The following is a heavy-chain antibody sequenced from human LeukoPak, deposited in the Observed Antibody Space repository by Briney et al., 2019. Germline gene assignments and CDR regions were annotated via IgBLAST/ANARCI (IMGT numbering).Heavy chain of an antibody. V-gene: IGHV3-48*03. D-gene: IGHD6-6*01. CDR3: ASSSSLGN. CDR2: ISSSGSTI. J-gene: IGHJ4*02. CDR1: GFSFSSYE. Sequence: GGSLRLSCAASGFSFSSYEMNWVRQAAGKGLEWVSYISSSGSTIYYADSVKGRFTISRDNAKNSLSLQMNSVRAEDTAVYYCASSSSLGNWGQGTLVTVSS.